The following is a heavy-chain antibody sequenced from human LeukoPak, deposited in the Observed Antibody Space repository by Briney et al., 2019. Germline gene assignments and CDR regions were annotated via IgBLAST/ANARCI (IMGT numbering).Heavy chain of an antibody. CDR1: GGSVSSGSYY. CDR3: ARDRVAAASLDY. Sequence: SETLSLTCTVSGGSVSSGSYYWSWIRQPPGKGLEWIGYIYYSGSTNYNPSLKSRGTISVDTSKNQFSLKLSSVAAADTAVYYCARDRVAAASLDYWGQGTLVTVSS. V-gene: IGHV4-61*01. J-gene: IGHJ4*02. D-gene: IGHD6-13*01. CDR2: IYYSGST.